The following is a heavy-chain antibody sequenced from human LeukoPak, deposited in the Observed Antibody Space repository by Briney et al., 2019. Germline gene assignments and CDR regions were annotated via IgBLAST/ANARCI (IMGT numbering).Heavy chain of an antibody. J-gene: IGHJ5*02. CDR1: GYSISSGYY. V-gene: IGHV4-38-2*02. CDR3: ATLPGGVTTPNPS. CDR2: IFHSANT. D-gene: IGHD4-17*01. Sequence: SETLSLTCTVSGYSISSGYYWGWIRPPPGKGLEWIGSIFHSANTYYNPSLKSRVTISVDTSKNQFSLKMSSVTAADTAVYYCATLPGGVTTPNPSWGQGTLVTVSS.